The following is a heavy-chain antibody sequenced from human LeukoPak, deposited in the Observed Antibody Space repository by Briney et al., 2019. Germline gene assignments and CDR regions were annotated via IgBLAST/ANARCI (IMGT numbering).Heavy chain of an antibody. CDR3: ARVTYDFWSATIDY. CDR1: GGSFSGYY. V-gene: IGHV4-34*01. CDR2: IYHSGST. D-gene: IGHD3-3*01. Sequence: SETLSLTCAVYGGSFSGYYWSWIRQPPGKGLEWIGEIYHSGSTNYNPSLKSRVTISVDKSKNQFSLKLSSVTAADTAVYYCARVTYDFWSATIDYWGQGTLVTVSS. J-gene: IGHJ4*02.